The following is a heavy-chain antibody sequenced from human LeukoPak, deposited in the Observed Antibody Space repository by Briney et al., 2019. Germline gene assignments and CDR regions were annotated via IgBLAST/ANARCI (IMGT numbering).Heavy chain of an antibody. CDR3: AKARGITGTKENDY. CDR1: GFNFSSYA. Sequence: GWSLRLSCAASGFNFSSYAMSWVRQATGKGLEWVSAISGSGGSTYYADSVKGRFTISRDNSKNTLYLQMNSLRAEETAVYYCAKARGITGTKENDYWGQGTLVTVSS. J-gene: IGHJ4*02. CDR2: ISGSGGST. D-gene: IGHD1-7*01. V-gene: IGHV3-23*01.